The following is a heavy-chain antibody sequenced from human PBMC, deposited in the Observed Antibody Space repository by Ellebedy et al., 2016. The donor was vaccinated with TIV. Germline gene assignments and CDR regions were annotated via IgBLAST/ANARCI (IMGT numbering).Heavy chain of an antibody. J-gene: IGHJ4*02. CDR2: IKQDGSEK. CDR1: EFTFSTYW. CDR3: AKSIASSAL. V-gene: IGHV3-7*01. Sequence: PGGSLRLSCAASEFTFSTYWMNWVRQAPGKGLEWVATIKQDGSEKYYVDSVKGRFTITRDNAENSLYLQMNSLRAEDTAVYYCAKSIASSALWGQGTLVTVSS. D-gene: IGHD6-13*01.